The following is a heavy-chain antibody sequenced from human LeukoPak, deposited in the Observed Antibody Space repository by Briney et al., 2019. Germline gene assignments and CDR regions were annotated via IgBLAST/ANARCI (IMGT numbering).Heavy chain of an antibody. J-gene: IGHJ3*01. CDR2: ISISGTFV. V-gene: IGHV3-48*03. CDR3: AREGLWGAARDAFEV. CDR1: GFTFSSYE. D-gene: IGHD6-6*01. Sequence: GGSLRLSCAASGFTFSSYEVNWVRQAPGKGLEWVSYISISGTFVYYADSVKGRFTISRDNAKNSLYLQMNSLRVEDMAVYYCAREGLWGAARDAFEVWGQGTMVTVSS.